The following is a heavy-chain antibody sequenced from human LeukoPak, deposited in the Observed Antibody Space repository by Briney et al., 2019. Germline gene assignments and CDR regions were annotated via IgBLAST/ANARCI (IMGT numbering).Heavy chain of an antibody. CDR3: ASTQQLAEYFQH. D-gene: IGHD6-13*01. CDR2: INPSGGST. J-gene: IGHJ1*01. V-gene: IGHV1-46*01. CDR1: GYTFTSYY. Sequence: ASVKVSCKASGYTFTSYYMHWVRQAPGQGLEWMGIINPSGGSTSYAQKFQGRVTMTRDTSTSTVYMELSSLRSEDTAVYYCASTQQLAEYFQHWGQGTLVTVSS.